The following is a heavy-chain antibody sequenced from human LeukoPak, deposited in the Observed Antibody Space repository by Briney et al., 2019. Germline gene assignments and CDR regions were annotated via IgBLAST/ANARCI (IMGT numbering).Heavy chain of an antibody. Sequence: ASVKVSCKASGYTFTSYDINWVRQAAGQGLEWMGWMNPNSGNTGYAQKFQGRVTMTEDTSTDTAYMELSSLSSEDTAVYYCATGPGYCSGGSCYSVGYWFGPWGQGTLVTVSS. D-gene: IGHD2-15*01. CDR1: GYTFTSYD. V-gene: IGHV1-8*02. CDR3: ATGPGYCSGGSCYSVGYWFGP. J-gene: IGHJ5*02. CDR2: MNPNSGNT.